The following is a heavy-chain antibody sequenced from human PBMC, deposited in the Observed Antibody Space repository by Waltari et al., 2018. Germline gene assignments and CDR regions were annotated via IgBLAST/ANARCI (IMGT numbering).Heavy chain of an antibody. CDR3: ARGGVATIDAFDI. J-gene: IGHJ3*02. CDR1: GGSISSHH. Sequence: QVQLQESGPGLVKPSETLSLTCTVSGGSISSHHWSWIRQPPGKGLEWIGYIYYSGSTNYNPSLKSRVTISVDTSKNQFSLKLSSVTAADTAVYYCARGGVATIDAFDIWGQGTMVTVSS. CDR2: IYYSGST. D-gene: IGHD5-12*01. V-gene: IGHV4-59*11.